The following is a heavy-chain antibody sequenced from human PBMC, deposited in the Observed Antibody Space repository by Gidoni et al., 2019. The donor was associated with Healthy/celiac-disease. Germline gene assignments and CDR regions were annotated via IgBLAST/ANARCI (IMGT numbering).Heavy chain of an antibody. CDR1: GYSFTSYW. J-gene: IGHJ4*02. V-gene: IGHV5-51*01. Sequence: EVQLVQSGAEVKKPGESLKISCKGSGYSFTSYWGGWVRQMLGKGLAWMGIIYPCDFYTRYSPSFQGQVTISADKSISTAYLQWSSLKASDTAMYYCARLSDSSGYYFSFDYWGQGTLVTVSS. CDR3: ARLSDSSGYYFSFDY. D-gene: IGHD3-22*01. CDR2: IYPCDFYT.